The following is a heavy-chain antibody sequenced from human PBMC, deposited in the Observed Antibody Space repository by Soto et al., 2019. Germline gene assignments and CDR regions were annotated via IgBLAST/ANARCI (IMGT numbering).Heavy chain of an antibody. V-gene: IGHV3-72*01. CDR3: ARVVTITKRYDFDY. CDR1: GFTFSDHY. CDR2: TRNKANSYTT. J-gene: IGHJ4*02. Sequence: GSLRLSCAVSGFTFSDHYMDWVRQAPGKGLEWVGRTRNKANSYTTEYAASVKGRFTISRDDSKRSLYLQMNSLKTEDTAVYYCARVVTITKRYDFDYWGQGTLVTVSS. D-gene: IGHD3-22*01.